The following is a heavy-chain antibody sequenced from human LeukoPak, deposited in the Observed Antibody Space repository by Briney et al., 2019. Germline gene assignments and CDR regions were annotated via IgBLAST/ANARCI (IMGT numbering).Heavy chain of an antibody. CDR2: ISYDGSNK. Sequence: GGSLRLSCAASGFTFSNYAMHWVRQAPGKGLEWVAVISYDGSNKYYADSVKGRFTISRDNSNNTLFLQLNSLRAEDTAVYYCARELVEAAAGTFDYWGQGTLVTVSS. J-gene: IGHJ4*02. CDR1: GFTFSNYA. CDR3: ARELVEAAAGTFDY. D-gene: IGHD6-13*01. V-gene: IGHV3-30-3*01.